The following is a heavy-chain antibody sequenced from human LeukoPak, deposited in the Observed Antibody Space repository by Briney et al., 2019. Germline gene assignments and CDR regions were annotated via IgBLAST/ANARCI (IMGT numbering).Heavy chain of an antibody. V-gene: IGHV3-43D*03. D-gene: IGHD2-15*01. CDR1: GFNFDDYA. CDR2: ISWDSRSA. CDR3: ARDSQDCSASTCYFDY. Sequence: PGGSLRLSCAASGFNFDDYAMHWVRQSPGKGLQWVSFISWDSRSAYYADSVKGRFTISRDNNKKSVFLQVNSLSAEDTAFYYCARDSQDCSASTCYFDYWGQGTLVTVSA. J-gene: IGHJ4*02.